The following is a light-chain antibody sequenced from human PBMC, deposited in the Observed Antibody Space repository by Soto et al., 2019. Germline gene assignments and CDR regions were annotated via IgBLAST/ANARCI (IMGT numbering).Light chain of an antibody. CDR3: QQRYSTPLT. J-gene: IGKJ4*01. CDR2: SSS. CDR1: QGIITY. Sequence: IALTRSPSSLSASVGDSVTITCRASQGIITYLNWYQQKPGKAPNLLIYSSSTLQSGVPSSFSGSGYGTDFNLTISSLQTADFATYDCQQRYSTPLTFGGGTQVDIK. V-gene: IGKV1-39*01.